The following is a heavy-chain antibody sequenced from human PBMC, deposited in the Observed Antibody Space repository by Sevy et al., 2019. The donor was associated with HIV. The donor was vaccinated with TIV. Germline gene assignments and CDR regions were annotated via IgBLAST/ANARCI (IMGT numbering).Heavy chain of an antibody. J-gene: IGHJ2*01. V-gene: IGHV3-53*01. CDR1: GFTVSSIY. CDR2: LYSGGDT. Sequence: GGSVRLSCVASGFTVSSIYMGWVRQAPGKGLEWVSVLYSGGDTYYGDSVKGRFTISRDNSKNTLYLQMNSLRAEDTAVYYCARPSKPWYFDLWGRGTLVTVSS. CDR3: ARPSKPWYFDL.